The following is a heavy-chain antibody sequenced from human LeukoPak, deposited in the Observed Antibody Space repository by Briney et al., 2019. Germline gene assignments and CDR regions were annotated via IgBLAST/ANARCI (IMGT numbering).Heavy chain of an antibody. CDR1: GFTFSNAW. CDR3: TTDRRGSVVPAAILFFRGVKPDYYYYMDV. CDR2: IKSKTDGGTT. J-gene: IGHJ6*03. D-gene: IGHD2-2*02. V-gene: IGHV3-15*01. Sequence: GGSLRLSCAASGFTFSNAWMSWVRQAPGKGLEWVGRIKSKTDGGTTDYAAPVKGRFTISRDDSKNTLYLQMNSLKTEDTAVYYCTTDRRGSVVPAAILFFRGVKPDYYYYMDVWGKGTTVTVSS.